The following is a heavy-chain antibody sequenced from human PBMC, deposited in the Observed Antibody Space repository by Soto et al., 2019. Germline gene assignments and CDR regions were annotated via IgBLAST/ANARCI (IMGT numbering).Heavy chain of an antibody. CDR3: ARQGHDFWSGYHHDAFDI. V-gene: IGHV5-10-1*01. D-gene: IGHD3-3*01. Sequence: GESLKISCNGSGYSFTSYWISWVRQMPGKGLEWMGRIDPSDSYTNYSPSFQGHVTISADKSISTAYLQWSSLKASDTAMYYCARQGHDFWSGYHHDAFDIWGQGTTVTVSS. CDR2: IDPSDSYT. J-gene: IGHJ3*02. CDR1: GYSFTSYW.